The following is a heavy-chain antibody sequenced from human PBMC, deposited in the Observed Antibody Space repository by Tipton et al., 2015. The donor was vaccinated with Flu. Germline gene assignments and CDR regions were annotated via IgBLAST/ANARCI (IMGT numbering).Heavy chain of an antibody. CDR1: GGSLSGYY. CDR3: ARGQGNGGWRYFDY. J-gene: IGHJ4*02. D-gene: IGHD6-19*01. Sequence: TLSLTCNVSGGSLSGYYWSWIRQPAGKGLEWIGRIYTSGNTNYSPPLKSRVTMSVDTSKNQFSLKLSSMTAADTAVYYCARGQGNGGWRYFDYWGQGTLVTVSS. V-gene: IGHV4-4*07. CDR2: IYTSGNT.